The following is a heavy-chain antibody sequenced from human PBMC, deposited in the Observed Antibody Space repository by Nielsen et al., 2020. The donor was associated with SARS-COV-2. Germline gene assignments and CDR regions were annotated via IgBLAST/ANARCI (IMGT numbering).Heavy chain of an antibody. D-gene: IGHD3-10*01. CDR3: ARENSGPGGTASYGMDL. Sequence: ASVKASCKASGYSFSRYPMNWVRQAPGQGLEWMGWFDTNIGKPTPAQGFTGRFVFSSDTSVSTASLQISTLRAEDTAVYYCARENSGPGGTASYGMDLWGQGTTVTVSS. V-gene: IGHV7-4-1*02. CDR1: GYSFSRYP. CDR2: FDTNIGKP. J-gene: IGHJ6*02.